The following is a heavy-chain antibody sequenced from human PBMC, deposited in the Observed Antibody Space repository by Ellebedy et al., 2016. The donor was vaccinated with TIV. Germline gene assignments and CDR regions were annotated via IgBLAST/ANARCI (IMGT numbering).Heavy chain of an antibody. CDR1: GFTFNTYY. Sequence: GESLKISCAASGFTFNTYYMTWVRQAPWKGLEWVANIKQDGSEGYYVDSVRGRFTISRDNAKNSLYLQMNSLRAEDTAVYYCARDYIRRHCSGGSCYGRFDPWGQGTLVTVSS. CDR2: IKQDGSEG. CDR3: ARDYIRRHCSGGSCYGRFDP. D-gene: IGHD2-15*01. V-gene: IGHV3-7*01. J-gene: IGHJ5*02.